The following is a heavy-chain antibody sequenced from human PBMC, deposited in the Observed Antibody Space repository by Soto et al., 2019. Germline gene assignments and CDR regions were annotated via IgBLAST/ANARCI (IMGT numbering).Heavy chain of an antibody. Sequence: KVSWKVAGFTLSDSSIHWVRQAPGKGLEWMGGFHPERGETIYPQKFQGRVTMTEDTSIDTAYMELSSLRSEGTAVYYCGRDKDSGGTFEYWGQGTLVTVSS. J-gene: IGHJ4*02. CDR2: FHPERGET. CDR3: GRDKDSGGTFEY. D-gene: IGHD3-16*01. CDR1: GFTLSDSS. V-gene: IGHV1-24*01.